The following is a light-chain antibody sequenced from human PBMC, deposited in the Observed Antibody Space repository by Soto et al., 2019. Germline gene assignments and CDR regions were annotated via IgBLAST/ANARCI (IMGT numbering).Light chain of an antibody. CDR2: DAS. CDR1: QSVSSN. J-gene: IGKJ5*01. CDR3: QQYNNWPFT. V-gene: IGKV3-15*01. Sequence: EIVMTQSPASLSLSPGERATLSCRPSQSVSSNLAWYQQKPGQAPRLLIYDASTRASGIPARFSGSGSGTEFTLTISSLQSEDFAVYYCQQYNNWPFTFGQGTRLEIK.